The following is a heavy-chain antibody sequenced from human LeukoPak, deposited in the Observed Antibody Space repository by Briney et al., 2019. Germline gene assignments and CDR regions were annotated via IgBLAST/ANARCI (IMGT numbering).Heavy chain of an antibody. CDR2: ISYSGNT. D-gene: IGHD5-24*01. J-gene: IGHJ4*02. Sequence: SETLSLTCAVSGGSISSSNWWSWVRQPPGKGLEWIGEISYSGNTNYNPSLKSRVTISLDKSKNQFSLKLTSVTAADTAVYYCARAKGKGYNYDYWGQGTLVTVSS. CDR3: ARAKGKGYNYDY. V-gene: IGHV4-4*02. CDR1: GGSISSSNW.